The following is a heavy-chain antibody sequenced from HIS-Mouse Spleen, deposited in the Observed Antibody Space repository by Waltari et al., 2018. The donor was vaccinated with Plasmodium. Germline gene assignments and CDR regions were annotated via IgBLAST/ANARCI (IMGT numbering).Heavy chain of an antibody. CDR1: VGSISSFY. CDR2: IYYSGST. CDR3: ARVGRRIWGAFDI. V-gene: IGHV4-59*01. J-gene: IGHJ3*02. D-gene: IGHD3-16*01. Sequence: QVQLQESGPGLVKPSETLSLTSTVSVGSISSFYCSWIRQPPGKGLEWIGYIYYSGSTNYNPSLKSRVTISVDTSKNQFSLKLSSVTAADTAVYYCARVGRRIWGAFDIWGQGTMVTVSS.